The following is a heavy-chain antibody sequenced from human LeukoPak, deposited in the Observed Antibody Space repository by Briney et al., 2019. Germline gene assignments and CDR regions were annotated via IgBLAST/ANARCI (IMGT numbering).Heavy chain of an antibody. V-gene: IGHV1-2*02. CDR1: GYTFTGYY. D-gene: IGHD3-3*01. CDR2: INPNSGGT. CDR3: ARDVSITIFGVVILAYFDY. J-gene: IGHJ4*02. Sequence: ASVKVSCKASGYTFTGYYMHWVRQAPGQGLEWMGWINPNSGGTNYAQKFQGRVTMTRDASISTAYMELSRLRSDDTAVYYCARDVSITIFGVVILAYFDYWGQGTLVTVSS.